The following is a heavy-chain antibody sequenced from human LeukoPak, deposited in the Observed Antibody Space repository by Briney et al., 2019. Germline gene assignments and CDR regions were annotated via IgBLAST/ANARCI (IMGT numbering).Heavy chain of an antibody. CDR1: GGTFSSYA. Sequence: SVKVSCKASGGTFSSYAISWVRQAPGQGLEWMGGIIPIFGTANYAQKFQGRVTITADESTSTAYMELSSLRSEDTAVYYCARDRAAAVPFDPWGQGTLVTVSS. V-gene: IGHV1-69*13. D-gene: IGHD6-13*01. J-gene: IGHJ5*02. CDR2: IIPIFGTA. CDR3: ARDRAAAVPFDP.